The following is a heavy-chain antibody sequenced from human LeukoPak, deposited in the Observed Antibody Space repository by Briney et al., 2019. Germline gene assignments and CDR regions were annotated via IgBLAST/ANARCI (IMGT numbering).Heavy chain of an antibody. CDR2: ISGSGGST. CDR1: GFTFSSYA. V-gene: IGHV3-23*01. D-gene: IGHD5-24*01. CDR3: ATFGGGYNSNYFDY. Sequence: GGSLRLSCAASGFTFSSYAMSWVRQAPGKGLEWVSAISGSGGSTYYADSVKGRFTISRDNSKNTLYLQMNSLRAEDTAVYYCATFGGGYNSNYFDYWGQGTLVTVSS. J-gene: IGHJ4*02.